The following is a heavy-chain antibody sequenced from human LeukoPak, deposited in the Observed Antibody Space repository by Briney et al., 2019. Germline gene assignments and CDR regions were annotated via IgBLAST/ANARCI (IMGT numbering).Heavy chain of an antibody. CDR3: ARDWGIDYTDQAPLFY. V-gene: IGHV3-7*01. D-gene: IGHD4-11*01. J-gene: IGHJ4*02. CDR2: MKQDGSQK. Sequence: GGSLRLSCVASGFTFSMYWMTWFRQAPGKGLEWVANMKQDGSQKNYVDSVKGRFTISRDNAKNSLYLQMNSLRAEDTAVYYCARDWGIDYTDQAPLFYWGQGTLDTVSS. CDR1: GFTFSMYW.